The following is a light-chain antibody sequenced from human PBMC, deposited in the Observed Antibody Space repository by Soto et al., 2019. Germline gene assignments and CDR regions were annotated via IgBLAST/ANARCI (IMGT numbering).Light chain of an antibody. Sequence: VVIHPPSASVTPGQTAISSCSGSSSNLGGNFVSWFLLLPRYAPKLLVYRNDQWPSGVPGRFSGSKSGTSASLAINGLRSEDEADYYCASWDDSLTGFVFGTGTKVTVL. J-gene: IGLJ1*01. V-gene: IGLV1-47*01. CDR1: SSNLGGNF. CDR2: RND. CDR3: ASWDDSLTGFV.